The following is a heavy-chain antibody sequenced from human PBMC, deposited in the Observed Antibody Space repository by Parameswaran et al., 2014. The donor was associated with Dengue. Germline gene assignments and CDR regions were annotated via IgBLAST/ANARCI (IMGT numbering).Heavy chain of an antibody. V-gene: IGHV4-59*08. CDR3: ARHKYGGAVAVNYFDY. J-gene: IGHJ4*02. D-gene: IGHD6-19*01. CDR2: IYYSGST. Sequence: VRQAPGKGLEWIGYIYYSGSTNYNPSLKSRVTISVDTSKNQFSLKLSSVTAADTAVYYCARHKYGGAVAVNYFDYWGQGTLVTVSS.